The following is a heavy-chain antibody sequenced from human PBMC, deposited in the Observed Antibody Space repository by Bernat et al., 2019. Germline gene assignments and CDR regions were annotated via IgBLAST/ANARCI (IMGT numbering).Heavy chain of an antibody. D-gene: IGHD3-10*01. V-gene: IGHV3-9*01. CDR2: IAWNSATI. CDR3: VKDRGFIRSAFDI. CDR1: GFTFDDCA. Sequence: EVQLVESGGGLVQPGRSLRLSCAASGFTFDDCAMHWVRQAPGKGLEWVSSIAWNSATIGYADSVKGRFTISRDNASNSLYLQMNSLSAEDTALYYCVKDRGFIRSAFDIWGQGTMVTVSS. J-gene: IGHJ3*02.